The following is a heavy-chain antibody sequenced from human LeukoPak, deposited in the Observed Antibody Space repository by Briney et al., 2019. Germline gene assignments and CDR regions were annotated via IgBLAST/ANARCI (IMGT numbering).Heavy chain of an antibody. V-gene: IGHV4-31*03. D-gene: IGHD2-8*01. CDR3: AREGCSNDNCRSSRRGRKLGWFDP. CDR2: MSYSSTT. CDR1: GGSLSSGGYY. J-gene: IGHJ5*02. Sequence: SETLSLTCTVYGGSLSSGGYYSSWIRQHGGKGLEWIGYMSYSSTTDYNPALRSRISISLDTSNNQFSLKLSSVTAADSAVYYCAREGCSNDNCRSSRRGRKLGWFDPWGQGTLVTVSS.